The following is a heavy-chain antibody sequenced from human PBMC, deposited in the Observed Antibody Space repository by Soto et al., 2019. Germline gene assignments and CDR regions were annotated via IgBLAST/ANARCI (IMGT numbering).Heavy chain of an antibody. V-gene: IGHV1-18*01. CDR2: ISGYNGNT. J-gene: IGHJ4*02. Sequence: QVQLVQSGAEVKKPGASVKVSCKASGYTFTDYGISWVRQAPGQGLEGMGWISGYNGNTDYAQSFQGRVTMTTDTSTSTAYMELRSLRSDDTAVFFCARDSGNLGVWAYVFDYWGQGTLVTVSS. CDR3: ARDSGNLGVWAYVFDY. D-gene: IGHD1-26*01. CDR1: GYTFTDYG.